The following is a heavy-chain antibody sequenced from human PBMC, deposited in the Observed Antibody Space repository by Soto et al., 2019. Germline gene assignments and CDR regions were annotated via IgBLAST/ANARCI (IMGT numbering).Heavy chain of an antibody. CDR3: ARGYDVVRVPVAIRVGYFDH. D-gene: IGHD3-16*01. CDR1: GFTFSSHT. Sequence: EVDLVESGGGLAKPGGALSLSCTDSGFTFSSHTMNWVRQAPGKGLEWVSSISATGSDIYYGDSVMGRFTISRDNAKNSMYLQLNNLRVEDTAVYYCARGYDVVRVPVAIRVGYFDHWGQGTVVTVSS. CDR2: ISATGSDI. J-gene: IGHJ4*02. V-gene: IGHV3-21*01.